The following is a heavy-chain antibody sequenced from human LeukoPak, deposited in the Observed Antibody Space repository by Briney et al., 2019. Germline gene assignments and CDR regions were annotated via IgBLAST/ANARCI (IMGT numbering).Heavy chain of an antibody. J-gene: IGHJ4*01. Sequence: SETLSLTCTVSGGSFISHYWSWIRQTPGKGLEWIGYIYDFGSTDYNPSLKSRVTMSVDTSKNQFSLKLTSVTVADTAIYYCAGAVGALLTCAFWGQEPWSPSPQ. V-gene: IGHV4-59*11. CDR3: AGAVGALLTCAF. CDR1: GGSFISHY. CDR2: IYDFGST. D-gene: IGHD1-26*01.